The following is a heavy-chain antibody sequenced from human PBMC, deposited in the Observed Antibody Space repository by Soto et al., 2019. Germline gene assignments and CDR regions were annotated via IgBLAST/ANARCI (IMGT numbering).Heavy chain of an antibody. CDR2: ISGGGGST. V-gene: IGHV3-23*01. CDR3: AKTETFNGYYNAFDY. D-gene: IGHD3-9*01. CDR1: GFSFAGYA. J-gene: IGHJ4*02. Sequence: GGSLRLSCAASGFSFAGYALTWVRLAPGKGLEWVASISGGGGSTYYADSVKGRFSISRDNSNRMVYLQMGSLTAGDTAVYYCAKTETFNGYYNAFDYWGQGALVTVSS.